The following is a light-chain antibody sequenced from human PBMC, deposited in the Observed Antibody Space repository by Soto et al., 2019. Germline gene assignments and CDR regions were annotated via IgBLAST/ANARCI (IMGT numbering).Light chain of an antibody. V-gene: IGKV3-11*01. Sequence: EIVLTQSPATLSLSPGERATLSCRASQSVSSYLAWYQQKPGQAPRLLIYDASNRATGIPARFSGSGSGTDFTLTITRLESEDFAVYSCQQYGSSFTFGPGTKVDIK. CDR2: DAS. J-gene: IGKJ3*01. CDR3: QQYGSSFT. CDR1: QSVSSY.